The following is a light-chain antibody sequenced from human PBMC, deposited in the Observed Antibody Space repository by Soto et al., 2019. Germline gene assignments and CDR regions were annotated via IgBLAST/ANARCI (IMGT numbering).Light chain of an antibody. CDR2: LAS. CDR1: QSLLHSHGYHY. CDR3: MQVLQSPIT. V-gene: IGKV2-28*01. Sequence: DIVMTQSPLSLPVTPGEPASISCRSSQSLLHSHGYHYLDWYLQKPGQSPQLLISLASNRASGVPARFIGSGSCTDFTLKISRVAAEDVGVYYGMQVLQSPITFGQGTRLEIK. J-gene: IGKJ5*01.